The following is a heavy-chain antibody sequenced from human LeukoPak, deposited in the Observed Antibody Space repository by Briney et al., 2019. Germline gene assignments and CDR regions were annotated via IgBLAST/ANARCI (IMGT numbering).Heavy chain of an antibody. D-gene: IGHD3-22*01. CDR1: GFTFSSYG. CDR2: IWYDGSNK. J-gene: IGHJ4*02. V-gene: IGHV3-33*01. Sequence: GGSLRLSCAASGFTFSSYGMHWVRQAPGKGLEWVAVIWYDGSNKYYADSVKGRFTISGDNTKNTLYLQMNSLRAENTAVYYCARERPYDSSGYYYWCQGQLVLVSS. CDR3: ARERPYDSSGYYY.